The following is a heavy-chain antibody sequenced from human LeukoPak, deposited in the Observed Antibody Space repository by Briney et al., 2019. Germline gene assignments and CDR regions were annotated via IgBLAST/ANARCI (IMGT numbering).Heavy chain of an antibody. Sequence: SETLSLTCTVSGGSISSYYWSWIRQPAGKGLEWIGRIYTSGSTNYNPSLKSRVTMSVDTSKNQFSLKLSSVTAAGTAVYYCAREGYSYGYRGVDYWGQGTLVTVSS. D-gene: IGHD5-18*01. V-gene: IGHV4-4*07. CDR1: GGSISSYY. CDR2: IYTSGST. J-gene: IGHJ4*02. CDR3: AREGYSYGYRGVDY.